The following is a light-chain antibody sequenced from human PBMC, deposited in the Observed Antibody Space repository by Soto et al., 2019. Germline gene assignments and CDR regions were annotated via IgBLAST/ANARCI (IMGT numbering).Light chain of an antibody. CDR3: SSYTSDFTII. J-gene: IGLJ2*01. V-gene: IGLV2-14*03. CDR1: ISDVGGYQY. Sequence: QSALTQPASVSGSPGQSITISCTGTISDVGGYQYVSWFQQHPGKAPKLMIYDVSDRPSGVSSRFSGSKSGNTASLTISGLQSEDEADYYCSSYTSDFTIIFGGGTKLT. CDR2: DVS.